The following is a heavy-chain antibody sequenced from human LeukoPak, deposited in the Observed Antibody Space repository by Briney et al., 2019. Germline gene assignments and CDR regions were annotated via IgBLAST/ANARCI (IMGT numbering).Heavy chain of an antibody. D-gene: IGHD6-6*01. CDR1: GGSFSGYY. V-gene: IGHV4-34*01. CDR2: INHSGST. Sequence: SETLTLTCAVSGGSFSGYYWSWIRQPPGKGLEWIGEINHSGSTNYNPSLKSRVTISVDTSKNQFSLKLSSVTAADTAVYYCARGYSSSSAGGFDYWGQGTLVTVSS. CDR3: ARGYSSSSAGGFDY. J-gene: IGHJ4*02.